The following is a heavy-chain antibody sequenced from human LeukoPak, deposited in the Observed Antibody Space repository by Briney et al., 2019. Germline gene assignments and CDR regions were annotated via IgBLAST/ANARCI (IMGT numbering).Heavy chain of an antibody. D-gene: IGHD4-17*01. Sequence: EASVKVSCKASGYTFTGYYMHWVRQAPGQGLEWMGRINPNSGGTNYAQKFQGRVTMTRDTSISTAYMELSRLRPDDTAVYYCARERTDYDYYYYYYMDVWGKGTTVTVSS. CDR3: ARERTDYDYYYYYYMDV. CDR1: GYTFTGYY. J-gene: IGHJ6*03. V-gene: IGHV1-2*06. CDR2: INPNSGGT.